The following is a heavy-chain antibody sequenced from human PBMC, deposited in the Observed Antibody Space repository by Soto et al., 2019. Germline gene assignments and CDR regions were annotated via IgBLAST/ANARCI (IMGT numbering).Heavy chain of an antibody. D-gene: IGHD1-7*01. Sequence: SVKVSCKASGGTFSSYAISWVRQAPGQGLEWMGGIIPIFGTANYAQKFQGRVTITADESTSTAYMELSSLRSEDTAVYYSARTPLKLELRIPDPDYYYGIDVWGQGTTVTVSS. CDR3: ARTPLKLELRIPDPDYYYGIDV. J-gene: IGHJ6*02. CDR1: GGTFSSYA. V-gene: IGHV1-69*13. CDR2: IIPIFGTA.